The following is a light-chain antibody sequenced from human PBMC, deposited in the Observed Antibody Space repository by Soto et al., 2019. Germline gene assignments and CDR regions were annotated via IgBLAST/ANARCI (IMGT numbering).Light chain of an antibody. CDR1: QSVSSY. Sequence: EVVLTQSPATLSLSPGERATLSCRASQSVSSYLAWYQQRPGQAPRLLIYGASNRATGIPARFSGSGSGTDFTLTISSLEAEDFGVYDCQQRTDWHMTFGQGTRLEIK. CDR3: QQRTDWHMT. V-gene: IGKV3-11*01. J-gene: IGKJ5*01. CDR2: GAS.